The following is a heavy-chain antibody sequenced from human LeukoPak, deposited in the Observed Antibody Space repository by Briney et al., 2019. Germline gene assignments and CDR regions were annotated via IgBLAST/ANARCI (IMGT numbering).Heavy chain of an antibody. CDR2: INHSGST. CDR1: GFTFNRCW. J-gene: IGHJ5*02. D-gene: IGHD3-3*01. Sequence: GSLRLSCVVSGFTFNRCWMNWVRKAPGKGLEWIGEINHSGSTNYNPSLKSRVTISVDTSKNQFSLKLSSVTAADTAVYYCARKVKRITIFGVAGKGSWFDPWGQGTLVTVSS. V-gene: IGHV4-34*01. CDR3: ARKVKRITIFGVAGKGSWFDP.